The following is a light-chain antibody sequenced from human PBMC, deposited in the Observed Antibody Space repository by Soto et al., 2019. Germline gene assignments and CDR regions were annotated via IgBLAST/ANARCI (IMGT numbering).Light chain of an antibody. Sequence: QAVVTQPPSVSGAPGQRVTISCTGSSSNFGAGYDVHWYLQLPGTAPKLLIYGNINRPSGVPDRFSGSKSGTSASLAITGLQAEDEADYYCQSYDSSLSGWVFGGGTKVTVL. CDR2: GNI. CDR1: SSNFGAGYD. CDR3: QSYDSSLSGWV. V-gene: IGLV1-40*01. J-gene: IGLJ3*02.